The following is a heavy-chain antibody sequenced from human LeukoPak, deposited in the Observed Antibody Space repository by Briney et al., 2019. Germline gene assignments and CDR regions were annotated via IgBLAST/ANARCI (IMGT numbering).Heavy chain of an antibody. CDR3: ARVNGGSFDLAYCGMDV. V-gene: IGHV3-74*01. CDR1: GFTFSSYW. J-gene: IGHJ6*02. D-gene: IGHD1-26*01. Sequence: PGGSLRLSCAASGFTFSSYWMHWVRQAPGKGLVWVSRINSDGSSTSYADSVKGRFTISRDNAKNTLYLQMNSLRAEDTAVYYCARVNGGSFDLAYCGMDVWGQGTTVTVSS. CDR2: INSDGSST.